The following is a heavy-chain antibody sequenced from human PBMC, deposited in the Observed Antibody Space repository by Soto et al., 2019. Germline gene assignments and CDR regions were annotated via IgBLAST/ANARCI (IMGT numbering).Heavy chain of an antibody. Sequence: SETLSLTCTVSGGSISSYYWSWIRQPPGKGLEWIGYIYYSGSTNYNPSLKSRVTISVDTSKNQFSLKLSSVTAADTAVYYCARGHATYRAENWFDPWGQGTLVTVSS. V-gene: IGHV4-59*01. J-gene: IGHJ5*02. CDR2: IYYSGST. D-gene: IGHD2-15*01. CDR3: ARGHATYRAENWFDP. CDR1: GGSISSYY.